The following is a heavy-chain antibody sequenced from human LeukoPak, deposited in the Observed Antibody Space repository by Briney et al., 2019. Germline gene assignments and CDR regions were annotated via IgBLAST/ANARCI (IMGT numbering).Heavy chain of an antibody. CDR1: GGSVRGGTYF. D-gene: IGHD4-17*01. J-gene: IGHJ3*01. Sequence: SETLSLTCTVSGGSVRGGTYFWGWVRQPPGKGLEWIGSIFYSGSTYYNLSLKSRLTISVDTSENQFSLRLSSVTAADTAVYYCARVSSGDDVSGAFDVWGQGTMVTVSS. V-gene: IGHV4-39*01. CDR3: ARVSSGDDVSGAFDV. CDR2: IFYSGST.